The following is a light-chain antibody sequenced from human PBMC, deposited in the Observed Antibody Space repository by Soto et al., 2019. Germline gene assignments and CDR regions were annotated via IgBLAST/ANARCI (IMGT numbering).Light chain of an antibody. J-gene: IGKJ2*01. Sequence: DIQMTQSPSSLSASVGDRVTISCRASHYISTNLNWYQKKPGKAPKLLIHAASSLHSGVPSRFSGSGSGTDFTLTIDSLQPEDFATYYWQQSYSTPPDTFGQGTKLEIQ. V-gene: IGKV1-39*01. CDR3: QQSYSTPPDT. CDR1: HYISTN. CDR2: AAS.